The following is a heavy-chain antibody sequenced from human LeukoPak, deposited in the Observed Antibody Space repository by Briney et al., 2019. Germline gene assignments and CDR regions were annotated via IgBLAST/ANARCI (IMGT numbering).Heavy chain of an antibody. CDR1: GFTFSAHH. J-gene: IGHJ6*03. D-gene: IGHD6-25*01. CDR2: ITASGATT. V-gene: IGHV3-23*01. CDR3: ARAEAAGDNRGGYYYFYMDV. Sequence: GGSLRLSCTTSGFTFSAHHMNWVRQAPGKGLEWVSGITASGATTYYADSVKGRFTISRDSSQSTLYLQMNSLRAEDTAVYYCARAEAAGDNRGGYYYFYMDVWGKGTTVTVSS.